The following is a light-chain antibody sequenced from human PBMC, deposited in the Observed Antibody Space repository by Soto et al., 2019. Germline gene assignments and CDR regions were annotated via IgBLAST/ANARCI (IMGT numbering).Light chain of an antibody. V-gene: IGKV3D-15*01. CDR1: QTLGNK. CDR3: QQHNAWPLT. Sequence: EIVMTQSPATLSVSPGETATLSCRASQTLGNKLAWYQQKPGQAPRLLIYGASTRATGIPARFSGSGSGTEFTLTINSLQSEDFVIYYCQQHNAWPLTFGPGTKVDLK. J-gene: IGKJ3*01. CDR2: GAS.